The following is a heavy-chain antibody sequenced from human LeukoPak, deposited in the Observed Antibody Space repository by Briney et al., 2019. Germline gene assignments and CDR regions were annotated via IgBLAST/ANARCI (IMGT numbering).Heavy chain of an antibody. Sequence: SETLSLTCTVSGGSISSYYWSWIRQPPGKGLEWIGYIYYSGSTNYNPSLKSRVTISVDTSKNQFSLKLSSVTAADTAVYYCARVGVEMATILSWFDPWGQGTLVTVSS. D-gene: IGHD5-24*01. CDR1: GGSISSYY. J-gene: IGHJ5*02. CDR3: ARVGVEMATILSWFDP. CDR2: IYYSGST. V-gene: IGHV4-59*01.